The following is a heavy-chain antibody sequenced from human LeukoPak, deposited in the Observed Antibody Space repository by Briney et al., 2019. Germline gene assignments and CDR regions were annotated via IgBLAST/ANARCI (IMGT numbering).Heavy chain of an antibody. J-gene: IGHJ4*02. Sequence: SETLSLTCTVSGGSISSGDYYWSWIRQPPGKGLEWIGYIYYSGSTYYNPSLKSRVTISLDTSKNQFSLKLTSVTAADTAVYYCAGAPAGSLKWESPLGYWGQGTLVTVSS. D-gene: IGHD1-26*01. V-gene: IGHV4-30-4*08. CDR3: AGAPAGSLKWESPLGY. CDR1: GGSISSGDYY. CDR2: IYYSGST.